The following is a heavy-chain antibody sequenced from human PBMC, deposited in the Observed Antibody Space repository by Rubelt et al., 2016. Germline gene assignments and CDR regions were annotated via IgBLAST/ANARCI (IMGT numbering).Heavy chain of an antibody. J-gene: IGHJ4*02. D-gene: IGHD1-26*01. CDR2: IGSSGSSI. CDR1: GFTLSSYS. CDR3: ARDLSDSGRYHHFDY. V-gene: IGHV3-48*01. Sequence: EVQLVESGGGLVHPGGSLRLSCAASGFTLSSYSMNWVRQAPGKGLEWVSHIGSSGSSIYYADSVQGRFIISRDNAQNSLYLQMNSLRVEDTAVCSCARDLSDSGRYHHFDYWGQGTLVTASS.